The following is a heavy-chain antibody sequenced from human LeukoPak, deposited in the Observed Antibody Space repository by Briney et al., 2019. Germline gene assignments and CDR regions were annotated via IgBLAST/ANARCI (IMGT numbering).Heavy chain of an antibody. CDR2: ISSSGSTI. CDR3: AKALFSSGWYESDY. V-gene: IGHV3-48*03. CDR1: GFTFSSYE. D-gene: IGHD6-19*01. Sequence: GGSLRLSCAASGFTFSSYEMNWVRQAPGKGLEWVSYISSSGSTIYYADSVKGRFTISRDNAKNSLYLQMNSLRAEDTAVYYCAKALFSSGWYESDYWGQGTLVTVSS. J-gene: IGHJ4*02.